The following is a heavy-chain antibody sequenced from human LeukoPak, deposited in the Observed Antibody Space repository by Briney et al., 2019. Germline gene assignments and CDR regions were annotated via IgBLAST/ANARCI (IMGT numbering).Heavy chain of an antibody. Sequence: GGSLSLSCAASGFTVSSNYMSWVRQAPGKGLEWVSLIYSGGSTYYADSVKGRFTISRDNSKNTLYLQMNSLRAEDTAVYYCARDLGYSYGHDSWGQGTLVTVSS. D-gene: IGHD5-18*01. V-gene: IGHV3-66*02. CDR1: GFTVSSNY. CDR3: ARDLGYSYGHDS. CDR2: IYSGGST. J-gene: IGHJ4*02.